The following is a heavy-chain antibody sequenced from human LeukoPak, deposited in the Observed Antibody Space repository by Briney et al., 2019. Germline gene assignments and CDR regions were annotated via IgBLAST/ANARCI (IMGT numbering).Heavy chain of an antibody. CDR2: ISDRGAST. CDR3: AKDRGGGGYYFDY. CDR1: GFTFNNYA. D-gene: IGHD3-10*01. Sequence: GGSLRLSCAAAGFTFNNYAMSWVRQAPGKGLEWLSVISDRGASTYYADSVKGRFTISRDNSKNTLYLQMNSLRAEDTAVYYCAKDRGGGGYYFDYWGQGTLVTVSS. J-gene: IGHJ4*02. V-gene: IGHV3-23*01.